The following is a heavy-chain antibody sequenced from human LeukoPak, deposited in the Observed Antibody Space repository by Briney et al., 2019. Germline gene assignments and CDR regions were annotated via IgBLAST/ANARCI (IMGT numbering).Heavy chain of an antibody. CDR3: ASLAAAGTVYYYYGMDV. V-gene: IGHV3-7*01. CDR2: IKQDGSEK. J-gene: IGHJ6*02. Sequence: PGGSLRLSCAASGFTFSSYWMSWVRQAPGKGLEWVANIKQDGSEKHYVDSVKGRFTISRDNAKNSLYLQMNSLRAEDTAVYYCASLAAAGTVYYYYGMDVWGQGTTVTVSS. D-gene: IGHD6-13*01. CDR1: GFTFSSYW.